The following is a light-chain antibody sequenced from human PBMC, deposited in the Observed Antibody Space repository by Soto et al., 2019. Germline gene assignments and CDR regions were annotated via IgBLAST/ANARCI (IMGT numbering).Light chain of an antibody. CDR3: SSYATRRTHVA. J-gene: IGLJ2*01. CDR1: SSDVGGSNF. Sequence: QSALTQPASVSGSPGQSITISCTGTSSDVGGSNFVSWYQHHPGKAPKLIIHDVSSRPSGVSTRFSASKSGNTASLTISGLQAEDEADYYCSSYATRRTHVAFGGGTKLTVL. CDR2: DVS. V-gene: IGLV2-14*01.